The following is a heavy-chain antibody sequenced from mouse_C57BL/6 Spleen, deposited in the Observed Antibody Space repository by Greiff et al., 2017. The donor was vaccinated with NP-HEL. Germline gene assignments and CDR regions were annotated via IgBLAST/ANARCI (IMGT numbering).Heavy chain of an antibody. CDR3: ARESSDSSGYVFAY. V-gene: IGHV1-42*01. J-gene: IGHJ3*01. D-gene: IGHD3-2*02. CDR1: GYSFTGYY. Sequence: EVKLMESGPELVKPGASVKISCKASGYSFTGYYMNWVKQSPEKSLEWIGEINPSTGGTTYNQKFKAKATLTVDKSSSTAYMQLKSLTSEDSAVYYCARESSDSSGYVFAYWGQGTLVTVSA. CDR2: INPSTGGT.